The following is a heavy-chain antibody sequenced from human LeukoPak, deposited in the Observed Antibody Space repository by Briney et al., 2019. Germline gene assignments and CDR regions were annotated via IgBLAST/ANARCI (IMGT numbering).Heavy chain of an antibody. CDR2: ISGSGGST. CDR1: GFTLSSYA. CDR3: AKDLEATTGPNWFDP. D-gene: IGHD5-12*01. J-gene: IGHJ5*02. V-gene: IGHV3-23*01. Sequence: GGSLRLSCAASGFTLSSYAMSWVRQAPGKGLEWVSAISGSGGSTYYADSVKGRFTISRDNSKNTLYLQMNSLRAEDTAVYYCAKDLEATTGPNWFDPWGQGTLVTVSS.